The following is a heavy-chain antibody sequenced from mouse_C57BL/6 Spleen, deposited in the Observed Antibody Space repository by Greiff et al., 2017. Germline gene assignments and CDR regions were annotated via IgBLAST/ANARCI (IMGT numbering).Heavy chain of an antibody. D-gene: IGHD2-10*01. V-gene: IGHV1-82*01. CDR1: GYAFSSSW. CDR2: IYPGDGDT. Sequence: VQLQQSGPELVKPGASVKISCKASGYAFSSSWMNWVKQRPGKGLEWIGRIYPGDGDTNYNGKFKGKATLTADKSSSTAYMQLSSLTSEDSAVYFCARWTYYGNHPDYWGQGTTLTVSS. J-gene: IGHJ2*01. CDR3: ARWTYYGNHPDY.